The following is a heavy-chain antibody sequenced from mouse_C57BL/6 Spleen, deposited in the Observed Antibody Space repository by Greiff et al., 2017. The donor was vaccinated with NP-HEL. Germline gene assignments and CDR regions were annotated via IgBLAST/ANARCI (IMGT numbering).Heavy chain of an antibody. CDR3: ARQTYGSRENAMDY. V-gene: IGHV1-66*01. Sequence: QVHVKQSGPELVKPGASVKISCKASGYSFTSYYIHWVKQRPGQGLEWIGWIYTASGNTKYNEKFKGKATQPTDTSSSTAYMQLSILTSEDSAVYSCARQTYGSRENAMDYWGQGTSVTVSS. CDR1: GYSFTSYY. J-gene: IGHJ4*01. D-gene: IGHD1-1*01. CDR2: IYTASGNT.